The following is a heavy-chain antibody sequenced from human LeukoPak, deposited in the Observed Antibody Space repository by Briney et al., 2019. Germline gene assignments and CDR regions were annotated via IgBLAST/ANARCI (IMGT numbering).Heavy chain of an antibody. J-gene: IGHJ3*02. CDR1: GFTFSTYA. CDR3: AKPQQASAAWGAFDI. Sequence: GGSLRLSCAASGFTFSTYAMHWVRQAPGKGLEWVAVISYDGSNKYYADSVKGRFTISRDNSKNTLYLQMNSLRAEDTAVYYCAKPQQASAAWGAFDIWGQGTMVTVSS. V-gene: IGHV3-30-3*02. D-gene: IGHD2-2*01. CDR2: ISYDGSNK.